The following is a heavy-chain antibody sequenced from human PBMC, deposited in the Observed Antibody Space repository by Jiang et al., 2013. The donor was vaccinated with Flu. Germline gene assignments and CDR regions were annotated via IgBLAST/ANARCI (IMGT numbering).Heavy chain of an antibody. J-gene: IGHJ4*02. D-gene: IGHD6-13*01. CDR2: ISSRSTYI. V-gene: IGHV3-21*06. CDR3: ARGRMAAAGDC. Sequence: VQLVESGGGLVKPGGSLRLSCAASGFSFSTYNMNWVRQAPGKGLEWVSSISSRSTYINYADSVKGRFIISRDNAKNSLYLQINSLRADDSAVYYCARGRMAAAGDCWGQGTLVTVSS. CDR1: GFSFSTYN.